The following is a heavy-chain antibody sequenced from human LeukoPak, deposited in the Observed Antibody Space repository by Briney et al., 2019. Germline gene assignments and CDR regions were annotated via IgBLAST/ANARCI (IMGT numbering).Heavy chain of an antibody. Sequence: GASVKVSCKASGGTFSSYAISWVRQAPGQGLEWMGRIIPILGIANYAQKFQGRVTITADKSTSTAYMELSSLRSEDTAVYYCATYRLRYNWNDGVDYWGQGTLVTVSS. CDR3: ATYRLRYNWNDGVDY. J-gene: IGHJ4*02. D-gene: IGHD1-1*01. CDR1: GGTFSSYA. V-gene: IGHV1-69*04. CDR2: IIPILGIA.